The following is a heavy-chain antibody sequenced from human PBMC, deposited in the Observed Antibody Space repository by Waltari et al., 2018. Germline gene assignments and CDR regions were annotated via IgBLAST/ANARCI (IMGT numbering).Heavy chain of an antibody. CDR3: ARDVGSVAGYIAFDI. CDR1: GYTFTSYD. D-gene: IGHD6-19*01. J-gene: IGHJ4*02. V-gene: IGHV1-69*01. CDR2: IIPIFGTA. Sequence: QVQLVQSGAEVKKPGASVKVSCKASGYTFTSYDISWVRQAPGQGLEWMGGIIPIFGTANYAQKFQGRVTITADESTSTAYMELSSLRSEDTAVYYCARDVGSVAGYIAFDIWGQGTLVTVSS.